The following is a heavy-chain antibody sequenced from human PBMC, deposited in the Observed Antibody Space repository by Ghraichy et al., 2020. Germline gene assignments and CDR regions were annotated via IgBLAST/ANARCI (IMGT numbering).Heavy chain of an antibody. CDR1: GFTFSSYG. D-gene: IGHD1-26*01. CDR3: AKVNEWEQLSYYYYYGMDV. Sequence: GGSLRLSCAASGFTFSSYGMHWVRQAPGKGLEWVAFIRYDGSNKYYADSVKGRFTISRDNSKNTLYLQMNSLRAEDTAVYYCAKVNEWEQLSYYYYYGMDVWGQGTTVTVSS. J-gene: IGHJ6*02. CDR2: IRYDGSNK. V-gene: IGHV3-30*02.